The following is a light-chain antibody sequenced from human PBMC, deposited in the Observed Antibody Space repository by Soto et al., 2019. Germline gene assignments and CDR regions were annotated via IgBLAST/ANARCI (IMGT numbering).Light chain of an antibody. CDR3: QQYNNWPPVYT. CDR2: GAS. CDR1: QSVSSN. J-gene: IGKJ2*01. V-gene: IGKV3-15*01. Sequence: EIVMTQSPATMSVSPGERATLSCRASQSVSSNLAWYQQKPGQAPRLLIYGASTRATGIPARFSGSGSGTEFTLTITSLQSEDFAVYYYQQYNNWPPVYTFGQGTKLEIK.